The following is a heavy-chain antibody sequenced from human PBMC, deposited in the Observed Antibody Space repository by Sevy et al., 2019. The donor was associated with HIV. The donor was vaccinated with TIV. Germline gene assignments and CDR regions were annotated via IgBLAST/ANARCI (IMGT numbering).Heavy chain of an antibody. CDR3: VREGLGGFSYSLDC. CDR1: GFTFSSYW. V-gene: IGHV3-7*01. J-gene: IGHJ4*02. Sequence: GGSLRLSCAASGFTFSSYWMSWVRQAPGKGLEWVATMKQDGSEKYYVDSVRGRFTISRDNPKHSLYLQMNSLRAEDTAVYYCVREGLGGFSYSLDCWGQGTLVTVSS. D-gene: IGHD5-18*01. CDR2: MKQDGSEK.